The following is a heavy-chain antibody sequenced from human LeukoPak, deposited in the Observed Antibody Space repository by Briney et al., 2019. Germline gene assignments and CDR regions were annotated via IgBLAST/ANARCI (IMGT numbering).Heavy chain of an antibody. CDR1: GFTFSSYA. CDR3: ARGSIHSFYDSSGPDYFDY. Sequence: GRSLRLSCAASGFTFSSYAMHWVRQAPGKGLEWVAVISYDGSNKYYADSVKGRFTISRDNSKNTLYLQMNSLRAEDTAVYYCARGSIHSFYDSSGPDYFDYWGQGTLVTVSS. D-gene: IGHD3-22*01. CDR2: ISYDGSNK. J-gene: IGHJ4*02. V-gene: IGHV3-30*14.